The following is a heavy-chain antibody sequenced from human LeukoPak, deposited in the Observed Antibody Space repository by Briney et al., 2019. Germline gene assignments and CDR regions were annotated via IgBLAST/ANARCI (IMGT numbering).Heavy chain of an antibody. CDR1: GYSFTSYW. J-gene: IGHJ4*02. V-gene: IGHV5-51*01. Sequence: GASLEISCKGSGYSFTSYWIGWVRQMPGKGLEWMGVIHPSDSDTRYSPSFQGQVTISADKSSSTAYLQWRSLKVSDSAMYYCARLTAVVTFDYWGQGTLVTVSS. D-gene: IGHD4-23*01. CDR2: IHPSDSDT. CDR3: ARLTAVVTFDY.